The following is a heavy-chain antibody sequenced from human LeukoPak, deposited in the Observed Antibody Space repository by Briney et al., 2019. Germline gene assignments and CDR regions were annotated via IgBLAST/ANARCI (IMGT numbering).Heavy chain of an antibody. J-gene: IGHJ4*02. CDR3: ATFGFYGGNSGPSFDY. D-gene: IGHD4-23*01. V-gene: IGHV1-24*01. CDR1: GYTLTELS. CDR2: FDPEDGET. Sequence: GASVTVSCKVSGYTLTELSMHWVRQAPGKGLEWMGGFDPEDGETIYAQKFQGRVTMTEGTSTDTAYMELSSLRSEDTAVYYCATFGFYGGNSGPSFDYWGQGTLVTVSS.